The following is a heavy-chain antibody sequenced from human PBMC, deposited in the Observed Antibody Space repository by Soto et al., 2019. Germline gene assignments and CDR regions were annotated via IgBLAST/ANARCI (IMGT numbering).Heavy chain of an antibody. CDR3: ARGLAPTIFGVVPTPNWFDP. V-gene: IGHV4-4*07. CDR2: MYTSGST. J-gene: IGHJ5*02. CDR1: GGSISNYY. Sequence: PSETLSLTCTVSGGSISNYYWTWIRQPAGKGLEWIGRMYTSGSTNYNPSLKSRVTMSVDTSRNQFSLKLSSVTAADTAVYYCARGLAPTIFGVVPTPNWFDPWGQGTLVTVSS. D-gene: IGHD3-3*01.